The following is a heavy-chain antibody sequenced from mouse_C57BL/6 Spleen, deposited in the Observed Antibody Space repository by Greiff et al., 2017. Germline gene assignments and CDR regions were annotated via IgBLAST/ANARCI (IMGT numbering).Heavy chain of an antibody. J-gene: IGHJ3*01. V-gene: IGHV1-69*01. CDR2: IDPSDSYT. CDR3: ARSYYDSTGFAY. Sequence: QVQLQQPGAELVMPGASVKLSCKASGYTFTSYWMHWVQQRPGQGLEWIGEIDPSDSYTNYNQKFKGKSTLTVDKSSSTAYMQLSSLTSEDSAVYYCARSYYDSTGFAYWGQGTLVTVSA. CDR1: GYTFTSYW. D-gene: IGHD2-10*01.